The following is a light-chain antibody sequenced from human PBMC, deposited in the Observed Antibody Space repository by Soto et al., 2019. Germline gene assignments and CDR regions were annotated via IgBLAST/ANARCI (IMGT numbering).Light chain of an antibody. V-gene: IGKV1-5*03. CDR2: KAS. J-gene: IGKJ1*01. CDR1: QTISSW. Sequence: DIQMTQSPSTLSGSVGARVTITCRASQTISSWLAWYQQKPGKAPKLLIYKASTLKSGVPSRFSGSGSGTEFTLTISSLQPDDFATYYCQHYNSYSEAFGQGPKVDIK. CDR3: QHYNSYSEA.